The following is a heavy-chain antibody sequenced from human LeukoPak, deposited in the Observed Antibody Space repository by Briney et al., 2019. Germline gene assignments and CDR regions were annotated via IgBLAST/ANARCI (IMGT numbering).Heavy chain of an antibody. Sequence: VQPGGSLRLSCAASGFTFSSYEMNWVRQAPGKGLEWISHISSSGRTMYYADSVKGRFTISRDNAKTSLYLQMNSLRAEDTAVYYCARLGSLCRNGVCYGGWGQGILVTVSS. CDR3: ARLGSLCRNGVCYGG. D-gene: IGHD2-8*01. CDR2: ISSSGRTM. J-gene: IGHJ4*02. CDR1: GFTFSSYE. V-gene: IGHV3-48*03.